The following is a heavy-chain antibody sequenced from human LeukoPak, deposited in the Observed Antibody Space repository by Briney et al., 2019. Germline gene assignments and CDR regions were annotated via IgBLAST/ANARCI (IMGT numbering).Heavy chain of an antibody. D-gene: IGHD2-21*02. J-gene: IGHJ6*03. CDR1: GFTLSSYS. V-gene: IGHV3-21*01. Sequence: GGSLRLSCAASGFTLSSYSMNWVRQAPGKGLEWFSSISSSSSYIYYADSVKGRFTISRDNAKNSLYLQMNSLRAEDTAVYYCARGDFDCGGDCYSRYYMDVWGKGTTVTVSS. CDR2: ISSSSSYI. CDR3: ARGDFDCGGDCYSRYYMDV.